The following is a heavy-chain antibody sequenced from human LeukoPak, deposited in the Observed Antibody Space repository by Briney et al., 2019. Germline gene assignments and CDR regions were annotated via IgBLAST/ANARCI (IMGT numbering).Heavy chain of an antibody. D-gene: IGHD3-10*01. Sequence: GASVRVSCKASGYTFSGYVMHWVRQAPGQSLEWMGWINAGTGNTEYAQKFQGRVTITRDTSASTAYMELNSLRYEDTAVYYCASQADMVRGVIPYFDYWGQGTLVTVSS. CDR1: GYTFSGYV. J-gene: IGHJ4*02. V-gene: IGHV1-3*01. CDR2: INAGTGNT. CDR3: ASQADMVRGVIPYFDY.